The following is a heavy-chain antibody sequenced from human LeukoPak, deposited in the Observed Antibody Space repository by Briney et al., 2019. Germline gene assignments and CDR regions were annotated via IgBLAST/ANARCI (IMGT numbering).Heavy chain of an antibody. CDR2: IRYDGSSK. CDR3: AKDRDYSSSWPRYYFDY. J-gene: IGHJ4*02. CDR1: GFTFSNYG. D-gene: IGHD6-13*01. V-gene: IGHV3-30*02. Sequence: GGSLRLPCAASGFTFSNYGMHWVRQAPGKGLEWVAFIRYDGSSKYYADSVKGRFTISRDNSKNTLYLQMNSLRVEDTAVYYCAKDRDYSSSWPRYYFDYWGQGTLVTVSS.